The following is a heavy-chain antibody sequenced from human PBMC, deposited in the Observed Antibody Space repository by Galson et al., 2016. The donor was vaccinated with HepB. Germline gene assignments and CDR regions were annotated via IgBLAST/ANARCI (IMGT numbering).Heavy chain of an antibody. J-gene: IGHJ3*02. D-gene: IGHD3-16*01. CDR2: TYYRSKWNN. Sequence: CAISGDSVSNNNATWSWIRQSPLRGLEWLGRTYYRSKWNNDYARTVRSRITIQPDTSRNHFSLQLDSVTPDDTAIYYCTKTPGWGPFHIWGQGTRVTVSS. CDR1: GDSVSNNNAT. V-gene: IGHV6-1*01. CDR3: TKTPGWGPFHI.